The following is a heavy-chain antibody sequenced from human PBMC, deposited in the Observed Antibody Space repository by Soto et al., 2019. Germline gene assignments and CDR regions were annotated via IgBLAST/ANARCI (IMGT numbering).Heavy chain of an antibody. CDR1: GFSLSGGGVG. D-gene: IGHD5-18*01. V-gene: IGHV2-5*01. CDR2: IYWNDDK. J-gene: IGHJ5*02. Sequence: QITLKESGPTLVKPTQTLTLTCTFSGFSLSGGGVGVGWIRQPPGKALAWVALIYWNDDKRYSPSLKSRLTLTKDTSKNQVVLTITDMDPEDTATYYCAHKMDTVDWFGPWGRGTLVTVSS. CDR3: AHKMDTVDWFGP.